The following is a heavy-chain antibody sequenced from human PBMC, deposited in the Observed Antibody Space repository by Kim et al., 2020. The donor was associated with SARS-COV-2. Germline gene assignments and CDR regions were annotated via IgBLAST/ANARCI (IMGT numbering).Heavy chain of an antibody. Sequence: ASVKVSCKASGYTFTGYYMHWVRQAPGQGLEWMGRINPNSGGTNYAQKFQGRVTMTRDTSISTAYMELSRLRSDDTAVYYCARGSSGWYRIDYWGQGTLVTVSS. V-gene: IGHV1-2*06. CDR3: ARGSSGWYRIDY. J-gene: IGHJ4*02. CDR1: GYTFTGYY. D-gene: IGHD6-19*01. CDR2: INPNSGGT.